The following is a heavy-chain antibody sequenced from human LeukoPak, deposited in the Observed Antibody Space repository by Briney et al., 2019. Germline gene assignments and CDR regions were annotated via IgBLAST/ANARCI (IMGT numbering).Heavy chain of an antibody. CDR3: ARHEYGNGLGY. V-gene: IGHV4-59*08. D-gene: IGHD5-18*01. CDR2: IYYSGST. J-gene: IGHJ4*02. Sequence: SETLSLTCTVSGGSISGYYWGWIRQPPGKGLEWIGYIYYSGSTNYNASLKSRVTISVDTSKNQFSLKLSSVTAADTAVYYCARHEYGNGLGYWGQGTLVTVSS. CDR1: GGSISGYY.